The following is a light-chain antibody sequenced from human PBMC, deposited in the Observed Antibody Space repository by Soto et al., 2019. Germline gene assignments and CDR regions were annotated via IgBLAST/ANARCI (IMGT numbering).Light chain of an antibody. V-gene: IGKV3-11*01. CDR3: QQRSIWPPMYT. CDR2: DAS. J-gene: IGKJ2*01. Sequence: EIVLTQSPATLSLSPGERATLSCRASQSVSSYLAWYQQKPGQAPRLLIYDASNRATGNPARFSGSGSGTDFTLTLSSLKPEDFAVYYCQQRSIWPPMYTFGQGTKLQIK. CDR1: QSVSSY.